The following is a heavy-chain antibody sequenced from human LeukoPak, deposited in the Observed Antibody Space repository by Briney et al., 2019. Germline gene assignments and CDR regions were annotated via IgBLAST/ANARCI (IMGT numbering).Heavy chain of an antibody. CDR1: GYTFTSYG. Sequence: ASVKVSCKASGYTFTSYGISWVRQAPGQGLEWMGWISAYNGNTNYAQKLQGRVTMTTDTSTSTAYIELRSLRSDDTAVYYCARGGLWFGEFSGADYWGQGTLVTVSS. CDR3: ARGGLWFGEFSGADY. D-gene: IGHD3-10*01. V-gene: IGHV1-18*01. CDR2: ISAYNGNT. J-gene: IGHJ4*02.